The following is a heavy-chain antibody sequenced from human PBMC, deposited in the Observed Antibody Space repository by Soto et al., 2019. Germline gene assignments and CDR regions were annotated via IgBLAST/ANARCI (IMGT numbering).Heavy chain of an antibody. D-gene: IGHD1-26*01. CDR3: ARARMYSVAYHDY. CDR1: GYTFSNFG. CDR2: ITPYNGNA. J-gene: IGHJ4*02. V-gene: IGHV1-18*04. Sequence: GPEVESPGASVKVSCKASGYTFSNFGINWVRQAPGQGLEWMGWITPYNGNANYAQKHQDRLTITTDTSTNTAYLELRSLRSDDTAVYFCARARMYSVAYHDYWGQGTLVTVSS.